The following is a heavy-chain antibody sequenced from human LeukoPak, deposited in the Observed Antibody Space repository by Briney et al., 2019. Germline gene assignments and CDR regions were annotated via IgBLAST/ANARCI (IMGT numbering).Heavy chain of an antibody. D-gene: IGHD5-18*01. Sequence: GGSLRLSCAASGFTFSDAAMTWVRQAPEKGLEWVSYISSSGSTIYYADSVKGRFTISRDNAKNSLYLQMNSLRAEDTAVYYCARDGYSYGYGDYWGQGTLVTVSS. V-gene: IGHV3-48*03. J-gene: IGHJ4*02. CDR2: ISSSGSTI. CDR3: ARDGYSYGYGDY. CDR1: GFTFSDAA.